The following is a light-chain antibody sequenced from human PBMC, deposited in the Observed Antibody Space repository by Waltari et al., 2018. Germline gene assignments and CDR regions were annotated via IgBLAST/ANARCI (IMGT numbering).Light chain of an antibody. CDR2: DVY. CDR3: SSYTSSGVV. J-gene: IGLJ2*01. Sequence: QSALTQPPSVSGSPGQAIIISCPGTGSDVGGYAYFSWYQQYPGKAPRLIIYDVYNRPSGVSNRFSGSKSDNTASLTISGLQAEDESVYYCSSYTSSGVVFGGGTKLTVL. CDR1: GSDVGGYAY. V-gene: IGLV2-14*01.